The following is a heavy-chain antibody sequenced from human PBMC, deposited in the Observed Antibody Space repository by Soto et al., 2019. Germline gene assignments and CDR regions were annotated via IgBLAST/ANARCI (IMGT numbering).Heavy chain of an antibody. CDR3: ARDWGIWSGYYGYYYYGMHV. D-gene: IGHD3-3*01. J-gene: IGHJ6*02. CDR2: TYYRSKWYN. CDR1: GDSVSSNSAA. Sequence: SQTLSLTCAISGDSVSSNSAAWNWIRQSPSRGLEWLGRTYYRSKWYNDYAVSVKSRITINPDTSKNQFSLQLNSVTPEDTAVYYCARDWGIWSGYYGYYYYGMHVWGQGTTVTVSS. V-gene: IGHV6-1*01.